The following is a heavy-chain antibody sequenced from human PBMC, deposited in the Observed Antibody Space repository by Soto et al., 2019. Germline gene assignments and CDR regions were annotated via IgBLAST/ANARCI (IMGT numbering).Heavy chain of an antibody. CDR2: ISSSSSTI. CDR1: GFTFSSYS. J-gene: IGHJ6*02. D-gene: IGHD7-27*01. V-gene: IGHV3-48*02. Sequence: GGSLRLSCAASGFTFSSYSMNWVRQAPGKGLEWVSYISSSSSTIYYADSVKGRFTISRDNAKNSLYLQMNSLRDEDTAVYYCARDQNRGYYYYGMDVWGQGTTVTVSS. CDR3: ARDQNRGYYYYGMDV.